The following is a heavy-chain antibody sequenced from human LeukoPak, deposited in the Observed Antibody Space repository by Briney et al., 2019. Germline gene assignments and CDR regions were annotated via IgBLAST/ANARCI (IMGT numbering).Heavy chain of an antibody. J-gene: IGHJ4*02. V-gene: IGHV4-38-2*02. CDR3: ARDVLLYYYDSSGQSPIDY. D-gene: IGHD3-22*01. CDR1: GYSISSGYY. Sequence: SETLSLTCTVSGYSISSGYYWGWIRQPPGKGLEWIGSIYHSGSTCYNPSLKSRVTISVDTSKNQFSLKLSSVTAADTAVYYCARDVLLYYYDSSGQSPIDYWGQGTLVTVSS. CDR2: IYHSGST.